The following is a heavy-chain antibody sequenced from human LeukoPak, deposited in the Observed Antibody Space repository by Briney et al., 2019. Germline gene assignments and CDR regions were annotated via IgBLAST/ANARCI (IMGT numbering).Heavy chain of an antibody. CDR1: GGSFSGYY. V-gene: IGHV4-34*01. D-gene: IGHD3-10*02. Sequence: SETLSLTCAVYGGSFSGYYWSWIRQPPGKGLEWIGEVNHSGSTNYNPSLKSRVTISVDTSKNQFSLKLSSVTAADTAVYYCARIFSGSYYYYYYYMDVWGKGTTVTVSS. CDR3: ARIFSGSYYYYYYYMDV. J-gene: IGHJ6*03. CDR2: VNHSGST.